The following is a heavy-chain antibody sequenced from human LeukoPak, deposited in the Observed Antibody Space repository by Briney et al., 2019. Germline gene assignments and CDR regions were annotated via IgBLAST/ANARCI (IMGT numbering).Heavy chain of an antibody. CDR1: GGSISSGTYY. CDR3: ARVDIVVVPAGIISYYFDY. Sequence: SETLSLTCTVSGGSISSGTYYWSWIRQPAGKGLEWIGRIYSTGGTNYNPSLKSRVTISVDTSKNQFSLKLSSVTAADTAVYYCARVDIVVVPAGIISYYFDYWGQGTLVTVSS. D-gene: IGHD2-2*02. CDR2: IYSTGGT. V-gene: IGHV4-61*02. J-gene: IGHJ4*02.